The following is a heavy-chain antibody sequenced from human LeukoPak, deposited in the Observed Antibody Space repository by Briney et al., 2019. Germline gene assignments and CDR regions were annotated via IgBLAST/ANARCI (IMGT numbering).Heavy chain of an antibody. J-gene: IGHJ6*03. V-gene: IGHV4-39*01. CDR3: ARAGYSSSWAYYYYMDV. Sequence: PSETLPLTCTVSGGSISSSSYYWGWIRQPPGKGLEWIGSIYYSGSTYYNPSLKSRVTISVDTSKNQFSLKLSSVTAADTAVYYCARAGYSSSWAYYYYMDVWGKGTTVTISS. CDR1: GGSISSSSYY. CDR2: IYYSGST. D-gene: IGHD6-13*01.